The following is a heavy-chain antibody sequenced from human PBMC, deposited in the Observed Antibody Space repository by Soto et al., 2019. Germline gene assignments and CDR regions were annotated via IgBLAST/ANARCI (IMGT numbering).Heavy chain of an antibody. D-gene: IGHD3-10*01. CDR2: ISSSGSTI. Sequence: QPGGSLSLSCVASGFTFSSFEMNWVRQAPGKGLGWVSYISSSGSTIYYADSVKGRFTISRDNAKNSLYLQMNSLRGGDTAVYYCARGGSLGVWGQGTTVTVSS. J-gene: IGHJ6*02. V-gene: IGHV3-48*03. CDR3: ARGGSLGV. CDR1: GFTFSSFE.